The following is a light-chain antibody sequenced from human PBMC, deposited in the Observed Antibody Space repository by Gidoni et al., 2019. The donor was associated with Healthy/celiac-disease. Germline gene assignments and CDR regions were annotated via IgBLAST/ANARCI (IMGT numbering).Light chain of an antibody. CDR3: QSYDSSLSGSRV. Sequence: QSVLTQPPSVSGAPGQRVPISCTGSSSNSGAGYDVHWYQQLPGTAPKLLIYGNSNRPSGVPDRFSGSKSGTSASLAITGLQAEDEADYYCQSYDSSLSGSRVFGGGTKLTVL. V-gene: IGLV1-40*01. CDR1: SSNSGAGYD. CDR2: GNS. J-gene: IGLJ3*02.